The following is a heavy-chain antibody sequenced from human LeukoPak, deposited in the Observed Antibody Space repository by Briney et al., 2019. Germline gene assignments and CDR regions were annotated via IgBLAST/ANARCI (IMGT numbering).Heavy chain of an antibody. Sequence: SQTLSLTCTVSGGSISSGDSYWSWIRQPPGKGLEWIGYIYYSGSTYYNPSLKSRVTISVDTSKNQFSLKLSSVTAADTAVYYCARVLSTYSNDLFDYWGQGTLVTVSS. CDR2: IYYSGST. V-gene: IGHV4-30-4*01. CDR1: GGSISSGDSY. CDR3: ARVLSTYSNDLFDY. D-gene: IGHD4-11*01. J-gene: IGHJ4*02.